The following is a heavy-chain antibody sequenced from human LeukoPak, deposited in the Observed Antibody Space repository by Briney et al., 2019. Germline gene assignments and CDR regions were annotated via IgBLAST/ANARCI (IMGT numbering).Heavy chain of an antibody. CDR3: ARGRVTTIANYYYYYIDV. CDR1: GDSVSSNSAA. J-gene: IGHJ6*03. CDR2: TYYRTKWYN. D-gene: IGHD4-17*01. Sequence: SQTLSLTCAISGDSVSSNSAAWTWLRQSPSRGLEWLGRTYYRTKWYNDYEVSVQSRITINPDTTKNQFSLQLNSVTPEDTAVYYCARGRVTTIANYYYYYIDVWGKGTTVTVSS. V-gene: IGHV6-1*01.